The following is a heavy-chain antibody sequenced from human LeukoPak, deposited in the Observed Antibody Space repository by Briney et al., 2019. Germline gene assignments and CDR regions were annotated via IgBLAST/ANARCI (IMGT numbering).Heavy chain of an antibody. J-gene: IGHJ3*02. CDR3: ARGLSHSKDI. V-gene: IGHV4-4*02. Sequence: PSETLSLTCAVSVGSINSGNWWSWVRQSPGKGLEWIGEIYHNGTPNYNPSLKSRVTISADTFKNHFSLKMTSVTAADTAVYYCARGLSHSKDIWGQGTMVTVSS. CDR1: VGSINSGNW. CDR2: IYHNGTP.